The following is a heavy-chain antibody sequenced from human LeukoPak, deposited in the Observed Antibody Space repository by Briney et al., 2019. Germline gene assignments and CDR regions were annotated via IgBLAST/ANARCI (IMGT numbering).Heavy chain of an antibody. CDR1: GFTFSSYS. Sequence: PGGSLRLSCAASGFTFSSYSMNWVRQAPGKGLECISSISSNNGYIYYADSVKGRFTISRDNANNSLYMQMSSLRAEDTAVYYCARGERGLYCSSTSCYPVLGGQGTLVTVSS. D-gene: IGHD2-2*01. CDR2: ISSNNGYI. CDR3: ARGERGLYCSSTSCYPVL. V-gene: IGHV3-21*01. J-gene: IGHJ4*02.